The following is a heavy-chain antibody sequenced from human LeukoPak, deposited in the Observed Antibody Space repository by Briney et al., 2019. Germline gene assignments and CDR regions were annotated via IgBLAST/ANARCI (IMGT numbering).Heavy chain of an antibody. V-gene: IGHV3-9*01. J-gene: IGHJ4*02. CDR2: ISWNSGSI. CDR3: AKEKRYCSGGSCYRPLDY. Sequence: GGSLRLSCAASGFTFDDYAMHWVRQAPGKGLEWVSGISWNSGSIGYADSVKGRFTISRDNAKNSLHLQMNSLRAEDTALYYCAKEKRYCSGGSCYRPLDYWGQGTLVTVSS. D-gene: IGHD2-15*01. CDR1: GFTFDDYA.